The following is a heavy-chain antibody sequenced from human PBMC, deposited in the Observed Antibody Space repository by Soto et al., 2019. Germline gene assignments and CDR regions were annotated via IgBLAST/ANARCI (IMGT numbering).Heavy chain of an antibody. CDR1: VLTFSKYV. V-gene: IGHV3-33*07. Sequence: AGGSLRLSCVASVLTFSKYVMYWVRQAPGKGLEWVALICDNGSNKYYGDSVKGRFTISRDNSKNTLYLQLSSLRAEDTAVYYCATDCSADNCYSKWGQGTMVTVSS. CDR2: ICDNGSNK. CDR3: ATDCSADNCYSK. D-gene: IGHD2-15*01. J-gene: IGHJ4*02.